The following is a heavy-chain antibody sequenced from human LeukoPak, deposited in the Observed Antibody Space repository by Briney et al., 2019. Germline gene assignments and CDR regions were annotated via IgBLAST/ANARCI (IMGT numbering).Heavy chain of an antibody. CDR1: GHTYDRFD. V-gene: IGHV1-18*01. J-gene: IGHJ5*02. Sequence: ASVKVSCKVSGHTYDRFDSNWVRQPPGQGLEWVGCISGYNGETNYAQKFHGRVPMTTDTSTSPVSMQLRTLTPDDTAVYFCARPPTISPRLWEGYNWLVPWGQGTLVIVSS. CDR3: ARPPTISPRLWEGYNWLVP. D-gene: IGHD1-26*01. CDR2: ISGYNGET.